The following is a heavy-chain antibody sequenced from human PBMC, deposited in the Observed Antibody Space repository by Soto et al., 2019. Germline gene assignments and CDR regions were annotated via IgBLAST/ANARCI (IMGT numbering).Heavy chain of an antibody. J-gene: IGHJ5*02. Sequence: GESLKISCKGSGYSFTSYWIGWVRQMPGKGLEWMGIIYPGDSDTRYSPSFQGQVTISADKSISTAYLQWSSLKASDTAMYYCARGTNYYGSGDFARFDPWGQGTLVTVSS. CDR1: GYSFTSYW. D-gene: IGHD3-10*01. CDR3: ARGTNYYGSGDFARFDP. CDR2: IYPGDSDT. V-gene: IGHV5-51*01.